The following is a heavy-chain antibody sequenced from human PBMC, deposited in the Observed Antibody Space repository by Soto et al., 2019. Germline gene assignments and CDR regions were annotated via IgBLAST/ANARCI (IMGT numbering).Heavy chain of an antibody. V-gene: IGHV1-24*01. CDR1: GYTLTELS. Sequence: ASVKVSCKVSGYTLTELSMHWVRQAPGKGHEWMGGFDPEDGETIYAQKFQNRVTMTEDTSTDTDYMEQNSLRSEYTAVYYCATENGPYNHWGQGTLVTVSS. CDR3: ATENGPYNH. D-gene: IGHD1-1*01. J-gene: IGHJ1*01. CDR2: FDPEDGET.